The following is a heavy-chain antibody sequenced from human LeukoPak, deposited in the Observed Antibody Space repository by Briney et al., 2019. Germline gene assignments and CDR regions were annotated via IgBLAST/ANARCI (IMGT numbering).Heavy chain of an antibody. CDR2: LSYSGST. CDR1: GGSISSSSYY. J-gene: IGHJ4*02. V-gene: IGHV4-61*01. CDR3: ARDLDY. Sequence: SETLSLTCTVSGGSISSSSYYWGWIRQPPGKGLEWIGFLSYSGSTNYNPSLKSRVTISVDTSKNQFSLKLSSVTAADTAVYYCARDLDYWGQGTLVTVSS.